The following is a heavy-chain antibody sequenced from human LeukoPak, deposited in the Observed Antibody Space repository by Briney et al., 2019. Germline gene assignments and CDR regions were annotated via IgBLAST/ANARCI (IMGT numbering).Heavy chain of an antibody. V-gene: IGHV3-30*04. CDR2: ISSDGSHK. CDR3: ARSPAVAGH. Sequence: GGSLRLSCAASGFTFSKFGVHWVRQAPGKGLEWVAVISSDGSHKYYADSVKGRFTISRDNSKNTLYLQMNSLRADDTAVYYCARSPAVAGHWGQGTLVTVSS. J-gene: IGHJ4*02. CDR1: GFTFSKFG. D-gene: IGHD6-19*01.